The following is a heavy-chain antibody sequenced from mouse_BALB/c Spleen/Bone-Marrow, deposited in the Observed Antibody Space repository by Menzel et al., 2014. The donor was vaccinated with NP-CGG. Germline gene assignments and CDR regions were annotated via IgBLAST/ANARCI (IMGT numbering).Heavy chain of an antibody. Sequence: QVHVKQSGAELVRPGTSVKVSCKASGYAFTNYLIEWVKQRPGQGLEWIGVINPGSGGTNYNGKFKGKATLTADKSSSTAYMLLSSLTSEDSAIYFCARGGGMDYWGQGTSVTVSS. J-gene: IGHJ4*01. CDR1: GYAFTNYL. V-gene: IGHV1-54*01. CDR3: ARGGGMDY. CDR2: INPGSGGT.